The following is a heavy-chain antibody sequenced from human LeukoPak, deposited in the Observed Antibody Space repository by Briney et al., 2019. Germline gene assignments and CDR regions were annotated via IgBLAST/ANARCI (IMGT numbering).Heavy chain of an antibody. CDR3: ARDGYAKGGYFDY. D-gene: IGHD5-12*01. V-gene: IGHV4-59*01. J-gene: IGHJ4*02. Sequence: SETLSLTCAVYGGSFSSYYWSWIRQPPGKGLEWIGYIYYSGSTNYNPSLKSRVTISVDTSKNQFSLKLSSVTAADTAVYYCARDGYAKGGYFDYWGQGTLVTVSS. CDR2: IYYSGST. CDR1: GGSFSSYY.